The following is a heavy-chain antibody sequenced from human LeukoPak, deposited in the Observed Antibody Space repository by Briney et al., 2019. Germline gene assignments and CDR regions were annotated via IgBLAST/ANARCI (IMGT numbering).Heavy chain of an antibody. J-gene: IGHJ4*02. Sequence: PSETLSLTCSVSGGSITNAFYYWNWIRQPAGKGLEWIGRINTYGTTTYNPSLKSRVTILMETSKNQFSLNLTSVTATDTAVYYCARGPTMSGMQILDDWGQGTLVSVSS. D-gene: IGHD5-24*01. V-gene: IGHV4-61*02. CDR1: GGSITNAFYY. CDR2: INTYGTT. CDR3: ARGPTMSGMQILDD.